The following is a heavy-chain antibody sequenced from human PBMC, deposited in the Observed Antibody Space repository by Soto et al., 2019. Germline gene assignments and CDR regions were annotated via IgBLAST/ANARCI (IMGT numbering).Heavy chain of an antibody. J-gene: IGHJ2*01. V-gene: IGHV3-23*01. CDR3: ARKVVGSTSRPDYWYFDL. D-gene: IGHD2-21*01. CDR2: ISGGGDAT. CDR1: GFTFINYA. Sequence: EVQLLESGGDSVQPGGSVRLSCAGSGFTFINYAMNWVRQAPGKGLEWVSTISGGGDATFFADSVRGRFTFSRDNSKNTVTLQMTSLALDDTAVYYCARKVVGSTSRPDYWYFDLWGRGTLVTVSS.